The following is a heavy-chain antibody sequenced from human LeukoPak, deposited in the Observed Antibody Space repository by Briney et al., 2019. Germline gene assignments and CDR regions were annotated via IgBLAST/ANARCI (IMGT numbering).Heavy chain of an antibody. CDR2: INPNSGGT. V-gene: IGHV1-2*02. CDR3: ARGQLLFYYYYGMDV. J-gene: IGHJ6*02. Sequence: ASVKVSCKASGYTLTGYYMHWVRQAPGQGLEWMGWINPNSGGTNYAQKFQGRVTMTRDTSISTAYMELSRLRSDDTAVYYCARGQLLFYYYYGMDVWGQGTTVTVSS. CDR1: GYTLTGYY. D-gene: IGHD2-2*01.